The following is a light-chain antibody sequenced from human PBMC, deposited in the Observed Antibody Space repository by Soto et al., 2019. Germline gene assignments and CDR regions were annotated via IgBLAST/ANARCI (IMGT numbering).Light chain of an antibody. CDR2: KAS. CDR3: KQYNSFICT. V-gene: IGKV1-5*03. J-gene: IGKJ4*02. Sequence: DIQMTQSPSTLSASVGDRVTIVCRASQSISSWLAWYQQKPGKAPKLLISKASNLDSGVPSRFSGSGSGTEFNLTISSLQPEDFATYYCKQYNSFICTFGRGTKVEIX. CDR1: QSISSW.